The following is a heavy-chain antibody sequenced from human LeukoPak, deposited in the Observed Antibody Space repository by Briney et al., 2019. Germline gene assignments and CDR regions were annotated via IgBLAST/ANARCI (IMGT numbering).Heavy chain of an antibody. CDR1: GFTFSSYS. V-gene: IGHV3-21*01. CDR3: SRDLDLGIAAAGAADVLDY. J-gene: IGHJ4*02. D-gene: IGHD6-13*01. Sequence: GGSLRLSCAASGFTFSSYSMNWVRQAPGKGLEWVSSISSSSSYIYYADSVKGRFTISRDNAKNSLYLQMNSLRAEDTAVYYWSRDLDLGIAAAGAADVLDYWGQGTLVTVFS. CDR2: ISSSSSYI.